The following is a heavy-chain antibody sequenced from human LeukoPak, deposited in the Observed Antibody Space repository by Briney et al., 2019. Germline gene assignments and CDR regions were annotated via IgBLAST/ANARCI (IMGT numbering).Heavy chain of an antibody. V-gene: IGHV1-69*13. J-gene: IGHJ6*03. CDR3: ARGKGIVVVPAATYYMDV. Sequence: SVKVSCKACGGTFSSYAISWVRQAPGQGLEWMGGIIPIFGTANYAQKFQGRVTITADESTSTAYMELSSLRSEDTAVYYCARGKGIVVVPAATYYMDVWGKGTTVTVSS. D-gene: IGHD2-2*01. CDR1: GGTFSSYA. CDR2: IIPIFGTA.